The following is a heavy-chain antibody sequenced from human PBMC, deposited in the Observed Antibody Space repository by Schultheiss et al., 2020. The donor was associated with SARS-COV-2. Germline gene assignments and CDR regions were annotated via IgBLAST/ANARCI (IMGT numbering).Heavy chain of an antibody. V-gene: IGHV1-69*13. D-gene: IGHD3-10*01. J-gene: IGHJ5*02. CDR1: GCTFSSYA. Sequence: SVKVSCKASGCTFSSYAISWVRQAPGQGLEWMGGIIPIFGTANYAQKFQGRVTITADESTSTAYMELRSLRSDDTAVYYCARDRNERGSGSLRPWGQGTLVTVSS. CDR2: IIPIFGTA. CDR3: ARDRNERGSGSLRP.